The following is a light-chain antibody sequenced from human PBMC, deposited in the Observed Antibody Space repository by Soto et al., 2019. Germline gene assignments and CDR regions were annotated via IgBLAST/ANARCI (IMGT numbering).Light chain of an antibody. CDR2: DAY. Sequence: EIVLTQSPATLSLSPGERATLSCRASQSVSSYLAWYQQKPGQARRLLIYDAYNRATGIPARFSGSGSGTDFTLTISSLEPEDFAVYYCQQRSNWPPYTFGQGTKLEIK. J-gene: IGKJ2*01. CDR1: QSVSSY. V-gene: IGKV3-11*01. CDR3: QQRSNWPPYT.